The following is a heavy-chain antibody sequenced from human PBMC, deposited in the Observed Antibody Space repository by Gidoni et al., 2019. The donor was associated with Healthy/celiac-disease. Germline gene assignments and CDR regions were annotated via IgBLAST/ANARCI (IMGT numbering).Heavy chain of an antibody. CDR2: IKSKTEVGTT. CDR3: TTSLNKQWLVRSVGNDY. CDR1: GFTFSNAW. V-gene: IGHV3-15*01. J-gene: IGHJ4*02. Sequence: EVQLVESGGGLVKPGGSLSLPCAASGFTFSNAWMSWVRQAPGKGLEWVGHIKSKTEVGTTDYAAPVKGRFTISRDDSKNTLYLQMNSLKTEDTAVYYCTTSLNKQWLVRSVGNDYWGQGTLVTVSS. D-gene: IGHD6-19*01.